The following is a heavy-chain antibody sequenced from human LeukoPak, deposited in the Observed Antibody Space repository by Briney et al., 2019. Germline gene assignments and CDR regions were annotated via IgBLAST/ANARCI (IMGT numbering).Heavy chain of an antibody. D-gene: IGHD6-25*01. Sequence: GESLKISCKGSGYSFTSYWIGWVRQMPGKGLEWMGIIYPGDSDTRYSPSFQGQVTISADKSISTAYLQWSSLKASDTAMYYCARRLRGTAAGLWFDPWGQGTLVTVSS. V-gene: IGHV5-51*01. CDR3: ARRLRGTAAGLWFDP. CDR1: GYSFTSYW. J-gene: IGHJ5*02. CDR2: IYPGDSDT.